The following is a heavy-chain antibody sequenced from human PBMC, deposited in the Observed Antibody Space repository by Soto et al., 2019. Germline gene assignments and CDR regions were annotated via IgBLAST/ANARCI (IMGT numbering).Heavy chain of an antibody. CDR3: ARDRYCSGGSCYSNYYYGMDV. V-gene: IGHV1-69*08. D-gene: IGHD2-15*01. CDR1: GGTFSSYT. CDR2: IIPILGIA. Sequence: QVQLVQSGAEVKKPGSSVKVSCKASGGTFSSYTISWVRQAPGQGLEWMGRIIPILGIANYAQKFQGRVTIHADKSTSTAYMELSSLRSEDTAVYYCARDRYCSGGSCYSNYYYGMDVWGQGTTVTVSS. J-gene: IGHJ6*02.